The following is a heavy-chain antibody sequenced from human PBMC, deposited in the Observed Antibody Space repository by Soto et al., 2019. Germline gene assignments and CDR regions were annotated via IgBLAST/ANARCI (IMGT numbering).Heavy chain of an antibody. CDR2: ISAYNGNT. CDR3: ARSRGVVARQLVDNWFDP. J-gene: IGHJ5*02. CDR1: GYTFTSYG. Sequence: QVQLVQSGAEVKKPGASVKVSCKASGYTFTSYGISWVRQAPGQGLEWMGWISAYNGNTNYAQKLQGRGTMTTDASTSTAYMELRSLRSDDTAVYYCARSRGVVARQLVDNWFDPWGQGTLVTVSS. V-gene: IGHV1-18*01. D-gene: IGHD6-6*01.